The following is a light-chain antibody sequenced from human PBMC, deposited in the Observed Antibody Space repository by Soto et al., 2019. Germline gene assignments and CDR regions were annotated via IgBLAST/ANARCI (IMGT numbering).Light chain of an antibody. Sequence: EIVLTQSPGTLSLSPGERATLSCRASQSISSPYLAWYQQKPGQAPRLLIYDASNRAAGIPARFSGSGSGTDFTLTISSLEPEDFAVYYCQQYGSSGTFGQGTKVDIK. V-gene: IGKV3-20*01. J-gene: IGKJ1*01. CDR2: DAS. CDR3: QQYGSSGT. CDR1: QSISSPY.